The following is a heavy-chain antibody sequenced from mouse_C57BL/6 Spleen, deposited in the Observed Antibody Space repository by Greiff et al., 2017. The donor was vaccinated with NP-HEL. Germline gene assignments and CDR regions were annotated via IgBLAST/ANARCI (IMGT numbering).Heavy chain of an antibody. CDR3: AREALHYYGSSYFDY. J-gene: IGHJ2*01. Sequence: QVQLQQPGAELVRPGSSVKLSCKASGYTFTSYWMHWVKQRPIQGLEWIGNIDPSDSETHYNQKFKDKATLTVDKSSSTAYMQLSSLTSEDSAVYYCAREALHYYGSSYFDYWGQGTTLTVSS. D-gene: IGHD1-1*01. CDR2: IDPSDSET. V-gene: IGHV1-52*01. CDR1: GYTFTSYW.